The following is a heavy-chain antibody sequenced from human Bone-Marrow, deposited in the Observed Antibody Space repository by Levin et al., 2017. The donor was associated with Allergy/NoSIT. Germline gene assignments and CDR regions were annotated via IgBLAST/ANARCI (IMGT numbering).Heavy chain of an antibody. V-gene: IGHV1-18*01. CDR1: GYTFMNYA. J-gene: IGHJ6*02. D-gene: IGHD3-9*01. Sequence: ASVKVSCKASGYTFMNYAFTWVRQAPGQGLEWMGWVSPYNGNTNYALNLQDRVTMTTDSSTSTAYMELMSLRSADTAIYYCARLTNDVFTDYDIRISVCGLEVWGQGTTVIVS. CDR2: VSPYNGNT. CDR3: ARLTNDVFTDYDIRISVCGLEV.